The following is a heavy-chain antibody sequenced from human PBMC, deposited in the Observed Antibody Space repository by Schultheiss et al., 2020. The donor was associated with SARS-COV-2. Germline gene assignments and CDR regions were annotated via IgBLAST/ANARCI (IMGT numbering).Heavy chain of an antibody. J-gene: IGHJ4*02. CDR3: ARREGGWIDY. D-gene: IGHD3-3*01. CDR2: IYYSGST. CDR1: GGSISSGSYY. V-gene: IGHV4-61*10. Sequence: GSLRLSCTVSGGSISSGSYYWSWIRQPAGKGLEWIGYIYYSGSTNYNPSLKSRVTISVDMSKNQLSLKLSSVTAADTAVYYCARREGGWIDYWGQGTLVTVSS.